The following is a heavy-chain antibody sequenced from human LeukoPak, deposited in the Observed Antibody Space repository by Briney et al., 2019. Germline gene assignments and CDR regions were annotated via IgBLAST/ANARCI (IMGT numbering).Heavy chain of an antibody. CDR3: ARIRDGYNDAYDI. CDR1: GGTFSSYA. Sequence: ASVKVSCKASGGTFSSYAISWVRQAPGQRLEWMGLINPGGDNTNYAQNFQGRVTMTSDTSARTVYMELSSLRSEDTDIYYCARIRDGYNDAYDIWGQGTVVTVPS. J-gene: IGHJ3*02. CDR2: INPGGDNT. D-gene: IGHD5-24*01. V-gene: IGHV1-46*01.